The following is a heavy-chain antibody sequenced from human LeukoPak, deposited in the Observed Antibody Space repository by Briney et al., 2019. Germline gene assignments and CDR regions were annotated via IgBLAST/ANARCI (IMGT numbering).Heavy chain of an antibody. J-gene: IGHJ4*02. D-gene: IGHD3/OR15-3a*01. CDR2: VSYDGSDK. V-gene: IGHV3-30*18. Sequence: GGSLRLSCAASGFTFSDHFMDWVRQAPGKGLEWVALVSYDGSDKYYADSVKGRFTISRDNSKNTLYLQMNSLRGEDTAVYYCAKAHLLDWLLPFDYWGQGTLVTVSS. CDR3: AKAHLLDWLLPFDY. CDR1: GFTFSDHF.